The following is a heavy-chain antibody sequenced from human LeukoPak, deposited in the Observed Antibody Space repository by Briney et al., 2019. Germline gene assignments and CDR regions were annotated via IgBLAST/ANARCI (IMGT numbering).Heavy chain of an antibody. CDR1: GFTFGDYG. D-gene: IGHD2-15*01. V-gene: IGHV3-20*04. J-gene: IGHJ4*02. CDR2: VNWNGGST. Sequence: PGGSLRLSCAASGFTFGDYGMSWVRQAPGKGLEWVSSVNWNGGSTVYADSVKGRFTISRDNAKNSLYLQMNSLRAEDTALYYCARDSTQPGPVVVAATYAGFDYWGQGTLVTVS. CDR3: ARDSTQPGPVVVAATYAGFDY.